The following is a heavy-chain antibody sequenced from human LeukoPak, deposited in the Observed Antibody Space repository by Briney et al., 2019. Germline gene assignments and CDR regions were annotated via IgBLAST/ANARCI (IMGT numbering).Heavy chain of an antibody. Sequence: GGSLRLSCTASGFTFGDYAMTWVRQAPGKGLEWVGFIRSKAYGGTTECAASVKGRFTISRDDSKSIAYLQANSLKTEDTAVYYCTRAVYCSGGSCAFDYWGQGTLVTVSS. CDR1: GFTFGDYA. J-gene: IGHJ4*02. V-gene: IGHV3-49*04. CDR3: TRAVYCSGGSCAFDY. CDR2: IRSKAYGGTT. D-gene: IGHD2-15*01.